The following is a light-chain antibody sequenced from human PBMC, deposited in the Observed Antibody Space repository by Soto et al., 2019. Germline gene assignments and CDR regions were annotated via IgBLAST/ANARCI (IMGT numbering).Light chain of an antibody. CDR1: SSDVGAYNY. J-gene: IGLJ3*02. CDR2: EVS. V-gene: IGLV2-14*01. CDR3: SSYTSSSNWV. Sequence: QSALTQPPSASGSPGQSVTISCTGTSSDVGAYNYVSWYQQHPGKAPKLMIYEVSNRPSGVSNRFSGSKSGNTASLTISGLQAEDEADYYCSSYTSSSNWVFGGGTMLTVL.